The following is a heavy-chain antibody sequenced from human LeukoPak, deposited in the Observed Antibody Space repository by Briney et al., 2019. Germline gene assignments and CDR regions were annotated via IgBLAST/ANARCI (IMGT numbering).Heavy chain of an antibody. J-gene: IGHJ4*02. D-gene: IGHD2-15*01. V-gene: IGHV4-59*06. CDR3: ARGEHGYCSGGSCYSGGDY. CDR1: GGSISSYY. Sequence: SETLSLTCTVSGGSISSYYWSWIRQPPGKGLEWIGYIYYSGSTYYNPSLKSRVTISVDTSKNQFSLKLSSVTAADTAVYYCARGEHGYCSGGSCYSGGDYWGQGTLVTVSS. CDR2: IYYSGST.